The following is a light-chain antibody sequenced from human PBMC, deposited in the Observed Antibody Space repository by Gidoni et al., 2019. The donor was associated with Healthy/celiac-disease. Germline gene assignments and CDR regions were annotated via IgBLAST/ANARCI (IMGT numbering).Light chain of an antibody. CDR1: QSISSY. J-gene: IGKJ1*01. CDR2: AAS. Sequence: DIQMTQSPSSLSASVGDRVTITCRASQSISSYLNWYQQKPGQAPKLLIYAASSLQSGVPSRFSGSGSGTDFTLTISSLQPADFATYYFQQSYSTPRTFGQGTKVEIK. V-gene: IGKV1-39*01. CDR3: QQSYSTPRT.